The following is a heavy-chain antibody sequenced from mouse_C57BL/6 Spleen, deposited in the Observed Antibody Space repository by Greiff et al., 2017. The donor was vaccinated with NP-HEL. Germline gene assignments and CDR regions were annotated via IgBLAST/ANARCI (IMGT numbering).Heavy chain of an antibody. J-gene: IGHJ1*03. CDR3: ARNSHYYGSSPYWYFDV. D-gene: IGHD1-1*01. V-gene: IGHV2-2*01. CDR1: GFSLTSYG. Sequence: QVQLQQSGPGLVQPSQSLSITCTVSGFSLTSYGVHWVRQSPGKGLEWLGVIWSGGSTDYNAAFISRLSISKDNSKSQVFFKMNSLQADDTAIYYCARNSHYYGSSPYWYFDVWGTGTTVTVSS. CDR2: IWSGGST.